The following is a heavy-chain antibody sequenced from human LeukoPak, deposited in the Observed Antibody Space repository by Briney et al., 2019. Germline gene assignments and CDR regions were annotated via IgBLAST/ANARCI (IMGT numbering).Heavy chain of an antibody. CDR1: GFTFSSYW. D-gene: IGHD2-15*01. V-gene: IGHV3-7*01. J-gene: IGHJ6*03. Sequence: GGSLRLSCAASGFTFSSYWMSWVRQAPGKGLEWVANIKQDGSEKYYVDSVKGRFTISRDNAKNSLYLQMNSLRAEDTAVYYCARDRPHGIYYYYYMDVWGKGTTVTISS. CDR3: ARDRPHGIYYYYYMDV. CDR2: IKQDGSEK.